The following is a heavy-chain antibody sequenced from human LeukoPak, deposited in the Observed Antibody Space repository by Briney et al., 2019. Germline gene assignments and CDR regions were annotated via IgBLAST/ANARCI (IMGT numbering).Heavy chain of an antibody. D-gene: IGHD6-6*01. Sequence: GGSLRLSCAASGFTFSSSGMHWVRQAPGKGLEWVSIISFDGSKRYYADSVRGRFTISRDNSKNTLYLQMNSLRPEDTAVYFCAKSIGAVGDYWGQGTLVTVSS. J-gene: IGHJ4*02. CDR2: ISFDGSKR. CDR1: GFTFSSSG. V-gene: IGHV3-30*18. CDR3: AKSIGAVGDY.